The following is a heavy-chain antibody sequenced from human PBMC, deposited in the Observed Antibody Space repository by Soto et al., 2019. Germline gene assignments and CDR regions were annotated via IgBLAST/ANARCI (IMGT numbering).Heavy chain of an antibody. CDR1: RGPITNSDW. CDR3: ASLGTTVSAFDY. V-gene: IGHV4-4*02. Sequence: PSETLSLTCAVSRGPITNSDWWNWVRQPPGKGLEWIGEINLIGTTHYNTSLNSRLTISVDKSRNHFSLTLNSVTAADTAVYYCASLGTTVSAFDYWGHGTLVT. J-gene: IGHJ4*01. CDR2: INLIGTT. D-gene: IGHD1-1*01.